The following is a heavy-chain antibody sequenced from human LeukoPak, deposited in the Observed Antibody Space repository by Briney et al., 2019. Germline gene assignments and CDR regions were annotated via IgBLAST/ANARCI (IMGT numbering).Heavy chain of an antibody. CDR2: INPSGGST. Sequence: ASVKVSCKASGYTFTSYYMHWVRQAPGQGLEWVGIINPSGGSTSYAQKFQGRVTMTRDTSTSTVYMELSSLRSEDTAVYYCARLGRYYYDSSGYYEWFDPWGQGTLVTVSS. J-gene: IGHJ5*02. CDR3: ARLGRYYYDSSGYYEWFDP. CDR1: GYTFTSYY. D-gene: IGHD3-22*01. V-gene: IGHV1-46*01.